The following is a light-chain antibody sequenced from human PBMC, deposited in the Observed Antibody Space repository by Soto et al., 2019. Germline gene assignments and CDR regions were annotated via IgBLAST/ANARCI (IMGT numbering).Light chain of an antibody. Sequence: IVLTQSPRTLSLSPGERATLSCRASQSVTSSYLAWYQQKPGQAPRLLIYGASSRATGIPDRFSGSGSGTDFTLTISRLEPEDFAVYYCQQYGSSAWTFGQGTKVDIK. V-gene: IGKV3-20*01. J-gene: IGKJ1*01. CDR2: GAS. CDR3: QQYGSSAWT. CDR1: QSVTSSY.